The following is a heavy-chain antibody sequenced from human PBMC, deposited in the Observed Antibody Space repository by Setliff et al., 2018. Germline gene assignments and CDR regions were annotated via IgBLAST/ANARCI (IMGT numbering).Heavy chain of an antibody. CDR1: GGSFSSYA. Sequence: SVKVSCKASGGSFSSYAVNWVRQAPGQGLEWMGGIIPMFGTTYYAQRFQGRVTLTADESTSTAYMELSSLRSEDTAMYYCAREGYNYGYLFDIWGQGTMVTVSS. CDR3: AREGYNYGYLFDI. J-gene: IGHJ3*02. D-gene: IGHD5-18*01. V-gene: IGHV1-69*13. CDR2: IIPMFGTT.